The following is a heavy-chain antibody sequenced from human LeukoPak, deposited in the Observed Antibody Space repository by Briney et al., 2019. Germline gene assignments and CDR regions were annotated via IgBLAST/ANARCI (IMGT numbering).Heavy chain of an antibody. J-gene: IGHJ6*03. V-gene: IGHV4-34*01. CDR3: ARACITMVRGVIITSYYYYYMDV. D-gene: IGHD3-10*01. CDR2: IDHIGRT. Sequence: SETLSLTCAVYGESFRGYYWTWIRQTPGKGLEWIGEIDHIGRTTYNPSLKSRVTISVDTSKNQFSLKLSSVTAADTAVYYCARACITMVRGVIITSYYYYYMDVWGKGTTVTVSS. CDR1: GESFRGYY.